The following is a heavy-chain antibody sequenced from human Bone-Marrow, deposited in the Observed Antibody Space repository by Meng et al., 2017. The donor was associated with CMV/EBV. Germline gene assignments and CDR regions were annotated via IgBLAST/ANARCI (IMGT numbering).Heavy chain of an antibody. V-gene: IGHV3-21*01. D-gene: IGHD1-26*01. CDR1: GFTFSVFS. Sequence: ETLSLTCAASGFTFSVFSMNWVRQTPAKGLEWVSSIDTSSNYIYYADSVQGRFTISRDNAKNSLHLQINSLRVEDTAVYYCAGGEGWFDHWGQGTLVTVYS. J-gene: IGHJ5*02. CDR3: AGGEGWFDH. CDR2: IDTSSNYI.